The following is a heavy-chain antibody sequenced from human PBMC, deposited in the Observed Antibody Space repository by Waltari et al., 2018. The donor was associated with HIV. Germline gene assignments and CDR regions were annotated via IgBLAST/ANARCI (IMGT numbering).Heavy chain of an antibody. J-gene: IGHJ5*02. D-gene: IGHD3-10*01. V-gene: IGHV4-34*01. CDR3: AKKDLFGGTRGWFDP. Sequence: QVRLHQWGAGLLKPSDTLSLTCAVYGESLSGYYWAWIRQPPGKGLQWIGDIDDSGSVHHAPSLKSRVDMSVDTYKNQFSLKWRSVTAADTAVYYCAKKDLFGGTRGWFDPWGQGTSVVVSS. CDR2: IDDSGSV. CDR1: GESLSGYY.